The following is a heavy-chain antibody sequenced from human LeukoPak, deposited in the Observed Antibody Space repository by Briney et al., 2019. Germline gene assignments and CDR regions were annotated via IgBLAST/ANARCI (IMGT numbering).Heavy chain of an antibody. CDR2: IYYSGST. CDR1: GGSISSSSYY. D-gene: IGHD3-10*01. CDR3: ARINPYYGSGSWDDFDY. J-gene: IGHJ4*02. V-gene: IGHV4-39*07. Sequence: SQTLSLTCSVSGGSISSSSYYWGWIRQPPGKGLECIGSIYYSGSTYYNPSLKSRVTISVDTSKNQFSLKLSSVTAADTAVYYCARINPYYGSGSWDDFDYWGQGTLVTVSS.